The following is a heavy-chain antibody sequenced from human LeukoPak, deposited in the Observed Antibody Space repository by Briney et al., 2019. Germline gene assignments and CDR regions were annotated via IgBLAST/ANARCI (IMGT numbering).Heavy chain of an antibody. Sequence: ASVKVSCKASGYTFTGYYMHWVRRAPGQGLEWMGWINPNSGGTNYAQKFQGWVTMTRDTSISTAYMELSRLRSDDTAVYYCARGDYDILTGYSYDAFDIWGQGTMVTVSS. D-gene: IGHD3-9*01. V-gene: IGHV1-2*04. J-gene: IGHJ3*02. CDR3: ARGDYDILTGYSYDAFDI. CDR2: INPNSGGT. CDR1: GYTFTGYY.